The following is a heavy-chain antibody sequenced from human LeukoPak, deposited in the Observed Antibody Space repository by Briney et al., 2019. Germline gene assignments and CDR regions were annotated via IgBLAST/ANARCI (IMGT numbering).Heavy chain of an antibody. J-gene: IGHJ4*02. Sequence: SETLSLTCGASGGSIRNYHWSWLRQPPGKGLEWIVFVYHSGGTNYNASLKSRLTISVDMSKNQFSLKLTSVTAADTAVYYCARTEDRGYFDYWGRGTLVTVSS. V-gene: IGHV4-59*01. CDR3: ARTEDRGYFDY. CDR2: VYHSGGT. CDR1: GGSIRNYH. D-gene: IGHD1-14*01.